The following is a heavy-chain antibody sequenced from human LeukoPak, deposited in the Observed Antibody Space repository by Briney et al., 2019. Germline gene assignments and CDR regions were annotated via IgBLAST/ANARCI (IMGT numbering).Heavy chain of an antibody. CDR1: GYTFTSYD. D-gene: IGHD3-16*02. Sequence: ASVKVSCKASGYTFTSYDINWVRQATGQGLEWMGWMNPNSGNTGYAQKFQGRVTMTRNTSISTAYMELSSLGSEDTAVYYCARALFDYVWGSYRYTDWGQGTLVTVSS. V-gene: IGHV1-8*01. CDR2: MNPNSGNT. J-gene: IGHJ4*02. CDR3: ARALFDYVWGSYRYTD.